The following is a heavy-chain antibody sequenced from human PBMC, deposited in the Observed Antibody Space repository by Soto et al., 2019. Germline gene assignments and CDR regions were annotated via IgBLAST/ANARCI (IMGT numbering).Heavy chain of an antibody. D-gene: IGHD2-2*01. CDR1: GFTFSSYA. Sequence: GGSLRLSCAASGFTFSSYAMSWVRQAPGKGLEWVSAISGSGGSTYYADSVEGRFTISRDNSKNTLYLQMNSLRAEDTAVYYCARGYCSSTSCYARNSVPYYYYMDVWGKGTTVTVSS. CDR2: ISGSGGST. V-gene: IGHV3-23*01. J-gene: IGHJ6*03. CDR3: ARGYCSSTSCYARNSVPYYYYMDV.